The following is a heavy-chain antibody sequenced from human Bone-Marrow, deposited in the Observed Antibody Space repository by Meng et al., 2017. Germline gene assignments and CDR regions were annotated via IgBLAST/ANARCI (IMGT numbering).Heavy chain of an antibody. J-gene: IGHJ6*02. D-gene: IGHD1-7*01. V-gene: IGHV4-59*01. Sequence: GPLRLSCTVSGASISSYYWSWMRQPPGKGLEWIGYIFHSGSTNYNPALNYNPSLKSRVTISLDTSKNLISLKLTSVTAADTAVYYCAKTYWELYYYYYGMDVWGQGTTVTVSS. CDR2: IFHSGSTNYNPAL. CDR1: GASISSYY. CDR3: AKTYWELYYYYYGMDV.